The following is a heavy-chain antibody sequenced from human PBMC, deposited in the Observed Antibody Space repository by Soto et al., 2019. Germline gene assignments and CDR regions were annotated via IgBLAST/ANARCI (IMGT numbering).Heavy chain of an antibody. CDR2: IYYSGST. V-gene: IGHV4-59*01. J-gene: IGHJ4*02. CDR1: GGSISSYY. Sequence: SETLSLTCTVSGGSISSYYWSWIRQPPGKGLEWIGYIYYSGSTNYNPSLKSRVTISVDTSKNQFSLKLSSVTAAGTAAYYWARDLPPKVACTSWGRGPLVTVSS. D-gene: IGHD6-19*01. CDR3: ARDLPPKVACTS.